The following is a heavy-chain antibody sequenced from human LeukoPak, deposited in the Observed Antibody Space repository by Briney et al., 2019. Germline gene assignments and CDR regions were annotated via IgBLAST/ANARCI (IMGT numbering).Heavy chain of an antibody. CDR2: IYPRDSDT. V-gene: IGHV5-51*01. CDR3: ARKFCSSTTCCVAFDM. CDR1: GYTFTNYW. Sequence: GESLKISCKGSGYTFTNYWIGWVRQMPGKGLEYMGIIYPRDSDTRYSPSFEGQVTISADKSISTAYLQWSSLKASDTAMYFCARKFCSSTTCCVAFDMWGQGTMVTVSS. D-gene: IGHD2-2*01. J-gene: IGHJ3*02.